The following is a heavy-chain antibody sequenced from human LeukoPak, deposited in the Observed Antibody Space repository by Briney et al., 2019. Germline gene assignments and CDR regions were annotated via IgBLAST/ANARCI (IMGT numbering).Heavy chain of an antibody. CDR3: ARHVSDYYDSSGYYYHNWFDP. CDR1: GYSISSGYY. CDR2: IYHSGST. V-gene: IGHV4-38-2*01. Sequence: SETLSLTCAVSGYSISSGYYWGWIRQPPGKGLEWIGSIYHSGSTYYNPSLKSRVTISVDTSKNQFYLKLSSVTAADTAVYYCARHVSDYYDSSGYYYHNWFDPWGQGTLVTVSS. D-gene: IGHD3-22*01. J-gene: IGHJ5*02.